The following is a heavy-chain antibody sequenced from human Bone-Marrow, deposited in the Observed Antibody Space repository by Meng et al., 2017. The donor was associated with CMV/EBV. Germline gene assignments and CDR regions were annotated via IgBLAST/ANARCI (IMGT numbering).Heavy chain of an antibody. CDR2: INPSGGST. V-gene: IGHV1-46*01. Sequence: ASVKVSCKASGYTFTSYYMHWVRQAPGQGLEWMGIINPSGGSTSYAQKFQGRVTITADKSTSTAYMELSSLRSDDTAVDYCARSPPSTRLLPAAISYYYYGMDVWGQGTTVTVSS. D-gene: IGHD2-2*01. J-gene: IGHJ6*02. CDR1: GYTFTSYY. CDR3: ARSPPSTRLLPAAISYYYYGMDV.